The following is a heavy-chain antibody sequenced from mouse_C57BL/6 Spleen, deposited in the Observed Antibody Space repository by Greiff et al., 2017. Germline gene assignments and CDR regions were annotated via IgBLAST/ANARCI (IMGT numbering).Heavy chain of an antibody. CDR1: GFTFTDYY. V-gene: IGHV7-3*01. Sequence: EVKLMESGGGLVQPGGSLSLSCAASGFTFTDYYMSWVRQPPGKALEWLGFIRNKANGYTTEYSASVKGRFTISRDNSQSILYLQMNALRAEDSATYYCARYDYDPYWYFDVWGTGTTVTVSS. CDR3: ARYDYDPYWYFDV. J-gene: IGHJ1*03. CDR2: IRNKANGYTT. D-gene: IGHD2-4*01.